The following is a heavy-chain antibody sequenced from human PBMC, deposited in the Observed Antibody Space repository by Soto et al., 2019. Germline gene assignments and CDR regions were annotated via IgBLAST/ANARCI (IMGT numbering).Heavy chain of an antibody. CDR3: ARRTSGYFGY. CDR2: ILSDYNT. D-gene: IGHD6-19*01. Sequence: GGSLRLSCAASGFSFSDYTVSWVRQAPGKVLECISVILSDYNTYYAGSVRGRFTISRDNSKNTLYLEMNSLRAEDTAVYYCARRTSGYFGYWGQGALVTVSS. J-gene: IGHJ4*02. V-gene: IGHV3-23*03. CDR1: GFSFSDYT.